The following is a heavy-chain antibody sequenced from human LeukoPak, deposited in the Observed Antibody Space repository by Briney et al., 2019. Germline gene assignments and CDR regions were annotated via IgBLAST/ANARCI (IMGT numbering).Heavy chain of an antibody. D-gene: IGHD3-16*01. CDR3: ARVPGDRRRYFDL. CDR2: ISSSSGYI. V-gene: IGHV3-21*01. J-gene: IGHJ2*01. Sequence: PGGSLRLSCAASGFTFSSYSMNWVRQAPGKGLEWVSSISSSSGYIYYADSVKGRFTISRDNAKNSLYLQMNSLRAEDTAVYYCARVPGDRRRYFDLWGRGTLVTVSS. CDR1: GFTFSSYS.